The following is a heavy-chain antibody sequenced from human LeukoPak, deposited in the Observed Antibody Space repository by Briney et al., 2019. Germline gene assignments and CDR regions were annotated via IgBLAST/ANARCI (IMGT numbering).Heavy chain of an antibody. CDR1: GGSISSYY. J-gene: IGHJ2*01. D-gene: IGHD1-26*01. Sequence: SETLSLTCTVSGGSISSYYWSWIRQPPGKGLEWIGYIFYSGSTNYNPSLKSRVTISLDTSKNQFSLKLSSVTAADTAVFYCARNSGSYGYWYFDLWGRGTLVTVSS. V-gene: IGHV4-59*01. CDR2: IFYSGST. CDR3: ARNSGSYGYWYFDL.